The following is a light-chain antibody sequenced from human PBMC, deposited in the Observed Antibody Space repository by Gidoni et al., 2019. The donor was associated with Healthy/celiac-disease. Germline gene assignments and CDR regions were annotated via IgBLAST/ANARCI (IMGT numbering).Light chain of an antibody. J-gene: IGLJ2*01. Sequence: QSALSQPASVSGSPGQSITISCTGASSDVGGYNYVSWYQKHPGKVPKLMIYEISHRPSGVSSRFSGSKSDNRASLTISGLQAEDEADYYCTSYRSSSTLDVVIGGGTKLTVL. V-gene: IGLV2-14*01. CDR3: TSYRSSSTLDVV. CDR2: EIS. CDR1: SSDVGGYNY.